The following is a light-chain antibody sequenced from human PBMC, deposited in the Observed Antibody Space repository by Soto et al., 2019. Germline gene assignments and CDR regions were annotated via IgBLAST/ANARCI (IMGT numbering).Light chain of an antibody. CDR1: QSVSGS. Sequence: DIQMTQSPSTLSASVGDRVTITCRASQSVSGSLAWYQQKRGQAPKLLISKASILESGVPSRFSGRGYGTEFTLSISSLQPDDFATYYCQHYRSYPFTFGKGTRLEIK. V-gene: IGKV1-5*03. J-gene: IGKJ5*01. CDR3: QHYRSYPFT. CDR2: KAS.